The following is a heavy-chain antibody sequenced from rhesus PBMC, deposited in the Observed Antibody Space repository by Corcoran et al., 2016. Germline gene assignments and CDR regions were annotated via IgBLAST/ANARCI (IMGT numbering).Heavy chain of an antibody. CDR1: GYSISSGYY. D-gene: IGHD2-27*01. Sequence: QVQLQESGPGLVKPSETLSLTCAVSGYSISSGYYWSWIRQPPGKGLEWIGYITYRRNTGYNPSLKHRVTISRDTAKTQFSLKLGSVTAADTAVYYCARDHKGGGGTSLDVWGRGVLVTVSS. CDR2: ITYRRNT. J-gene: IGHJ5-2*02. CDR3: ARDHKGGGGTSLDV. V-gene: IGHV4-122*02.